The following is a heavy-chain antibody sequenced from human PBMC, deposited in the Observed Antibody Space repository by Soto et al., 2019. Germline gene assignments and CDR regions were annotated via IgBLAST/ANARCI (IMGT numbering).Heavy chain of an antibody. CDR2: ISYDGSNK. V-gene: IGHV3-30-3*01. J-gene: IGHJ2*01. Sequence: QVQLVESGGGVVQPGRSLRLSCAASGFTFSSYAMHWVRQAPGKGLEWVAVISYDGSNKYYADSVKGRFTISRDNSKNTLYLQMNSLRAEDTAVYYCERDPLWGTAMGLWYFDLWGRGTLVTVSS. CDR1: GFTFSSYA. D-gene: IGHD5-18*01. CDR3: ERDPLWGTAMGLWYFDL.